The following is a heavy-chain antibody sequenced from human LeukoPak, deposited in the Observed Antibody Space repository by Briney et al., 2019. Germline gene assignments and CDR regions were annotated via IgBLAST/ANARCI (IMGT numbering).Heavy chain of an antibody. V-gene: IGHV1-18*01. CDR3: ARDYGITIFGVVTGPDY. CDR2: ISAYNGNT. J-gene: IGHJ4*02. CDR1: GYTVSSYG. D-gene: IGHD3-3*01. Sequence: ASGKVSCTAAGYTVSSYGISWVRQAPGQGLEGMGWISAYNGNTNYAQTLQGRVTMTTDTSTSTAYMELRSLRSDNTAVYYCARDYGITIFGVVTGPDYWGQGTLVTVSS.